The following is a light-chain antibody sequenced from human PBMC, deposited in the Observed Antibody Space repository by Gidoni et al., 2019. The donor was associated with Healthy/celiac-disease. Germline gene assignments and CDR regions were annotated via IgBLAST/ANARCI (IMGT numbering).Light chain of an antibody. V-gene: IGLV2-8*01. CDR1: SSDVGGYNY. CDR2: EVS. CDR3: SSYAGSNRV. J-gene: IGLJ3*02. Sequence: QSALTQPPSASGSPGQSVTISCTGTSSDVGGYNYVSWYQQHPGKVPKLMIYEVSKRPSGVPDRFSGSKSGNTAPLTVSGLQAEDEADYYCSSYAGSNRVFGGGTKLTVL.